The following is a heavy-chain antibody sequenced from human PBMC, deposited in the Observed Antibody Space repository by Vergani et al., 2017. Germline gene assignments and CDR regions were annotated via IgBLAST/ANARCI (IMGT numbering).Heavy chain of an antibody. D-gene: IGHD3-22*01. CDR3: AKGGDYYDAYFDY. CDR1: GFTFDDYA. Sequence: EVQLVESGGGLVQPGRSLRLSCAASGFTFDDYAMHWVRQAPGKGLEWVSGISWNSGSIGYADSVKGRFTISRDNSKNTLYLQMNSLRAEDTAVYYCAKGGDYYDAYFDYWGQGTLVTVSS. V-gene: IGHV3-9*01. CDR2: ISWNSGSI. J-gene: IGHJ4*02.